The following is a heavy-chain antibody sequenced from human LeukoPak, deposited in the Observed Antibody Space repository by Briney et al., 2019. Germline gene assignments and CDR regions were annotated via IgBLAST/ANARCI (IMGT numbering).Heavy chain of an antibody. D-gene: IGHD6-19*01. Sequence: GGSLRLSCAASGFTFSSYGMHWVRQAPGKGLEWVAVICYDGSKKYYADSVKVRFTISRHNSKNTLYLQMNSLRAEDTAVYYCARDNGYSSGWYDYWGQGTVVTVSS. CDR1: GFTFSSYG. V-gene: IGHV3-33*01. J-gene: IGHJ4*02. CDR3: ARDNGYSSGWYDY. CDR2: ICYDGSKK.